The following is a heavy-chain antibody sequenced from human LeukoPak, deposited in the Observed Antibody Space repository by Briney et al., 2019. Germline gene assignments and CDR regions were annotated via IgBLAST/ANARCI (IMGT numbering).Heavy chain of an antibody. Sequence: GGSLRLSCAASGFTFSTYAMSWVRQAPGKGLEWVSAIGGSGDFTYYAEYVRGRFTISRDSSNNTLYLQMNSLRAEDTAVYYCTKDLFSTTWAWGQGTLVTVSS. CDR3: TKDLFSTTWA. J-gene: IGHJ5*02. CDR1: GFTFSTYA. CDR2: IGGSGDFT. D-gene: IGHD6-13*01. V-gene: IGHV3-23*01.